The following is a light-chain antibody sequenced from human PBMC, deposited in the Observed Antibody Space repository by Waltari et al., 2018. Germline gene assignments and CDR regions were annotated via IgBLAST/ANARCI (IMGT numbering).Light chain of an antibody. J-gene: IGLJ1*01. Sequence: YVLTQPPSVSVAPGNTATITCGGDDVGSYSVHWYQKKPGQAPVLVIFYDNDRPSGIPERFSGSNSGNTATLTISRVEAGGEADYYCQVWETTRGHQGVFGPGTKVTVL. V-gene: IGLV3-21*01. CDR3: QVWETTRGHQGV. CDR2: YDN. CDR1: DVGSYS.